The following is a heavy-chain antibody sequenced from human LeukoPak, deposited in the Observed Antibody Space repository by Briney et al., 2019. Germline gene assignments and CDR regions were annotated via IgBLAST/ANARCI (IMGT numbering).Heavy chain of an antibody. CDR2: MNPNSGNT. D-gene: IGHD3-3*01. V-gene: IGHV1-8*03. J-gene: IGHJ6*03. CDR3: ARGSLNRFLKWFDYYYYYYMDF. CDR1: GSTFTICD. Sequence: ASEKLSFTASGSTFTICDISWVRQSTGQRPGKGGWMNPNSGNTGYAQKFQGRVTITRNTSISTAYMELSSLRSEDTAVYYCARGSLNRFLKWFDYYYYYYMDFWGKGTSVTVSS.